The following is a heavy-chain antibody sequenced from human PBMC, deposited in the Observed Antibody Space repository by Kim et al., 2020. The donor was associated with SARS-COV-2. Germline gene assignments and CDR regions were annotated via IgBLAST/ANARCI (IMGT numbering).Heavy chain of an antibody. Sequence: ASVKVSCKAAGYTFGIYGISWLRQAPGQGLEWMGWISGYNGNTDYAQKFQGRVTVTTDTSTSTAYMELRSLRSDDTAVYYCARPFYYESSGYFDYWGQGT. CDR1: GYTFGIYG. V-gene: IGHV1-18*01. J-gene: IGHJ4*02. CDR2: ISGYNGNT. CDR3: ARPFYYESSGYFDY. D-gene: IGHD3-22*01.